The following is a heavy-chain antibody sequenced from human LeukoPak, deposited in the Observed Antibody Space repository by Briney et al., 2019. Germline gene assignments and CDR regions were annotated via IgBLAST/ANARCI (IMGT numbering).Heavy chain of an antibody. V-gene: IGHV3-74*01. Sequence: GGSLRLSCAASGFTFSSYWMHWVRQAPGKGLVWVSRINSDGSSTSYADSVKGRFTISRDNAKNTLYLQVNSLRAEDTAVYYCASGLNYDSSGYYYWGQGTLVTVSS. D-gene: IGHD3-22*01. CDR3: ASGLNYDSSGYYY. CDR2: INSDGSST. J-gene: IGHJ4*02. CDR1: GFTFSSYW.